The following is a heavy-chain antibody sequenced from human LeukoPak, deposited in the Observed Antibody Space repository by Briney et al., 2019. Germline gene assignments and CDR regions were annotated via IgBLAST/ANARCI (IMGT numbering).Heavy chain of an antibody. CDR1: GFTFSGSA. Sequence: GGSLRLSCAASGFTFSGSAMHWVRQASGKGLEWVGRIRSKANSYATAYAASVKGRFTISRDDSKNTAYLQMNSLKTEDTAVYYCARGWLRLPVNYWGQGTLVTVSS. V-gene: IGHV3-73*01. J-gene: IGHJ4*02. CDR3: ARGWLRLPVNY. D-gene: IGHD5-12*01. CDR2: IRSKANSYAT.